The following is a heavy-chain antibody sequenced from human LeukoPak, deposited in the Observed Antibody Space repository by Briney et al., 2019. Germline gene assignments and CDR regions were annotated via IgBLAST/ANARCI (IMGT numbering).Heavy chain of an antibody. V-gene: IGHV3-21*04. CDR3: ARDSHWTLDY. CDR1: GFTFSSFA. Sequence: GGPLRLPGSPSGFTFSSFAMTWARQAPGKGREGVSSISSSSSYIYDAASVKGRFTICRDDDKNSLYLQMNSLRDEDTAVYYCARDSHWTLDYWGQGTLVTVSS. J-gene: IGHJ4*02. D-gene: IGHD1-1*01. CDR2: ISSSSSYI.